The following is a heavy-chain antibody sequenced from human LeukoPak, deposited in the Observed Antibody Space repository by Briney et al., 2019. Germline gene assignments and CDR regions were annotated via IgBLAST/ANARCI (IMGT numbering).Heavy chain of an antibody. D-gene: IGHD3-22*01. CDR3: ARANGYYYDSSGYYPFDY. J-gene: IGHJ4*02. V-gene: IGHV4-61*01. CDR2: IYYSGST. Sequence: SETLSLTCTVSGGSVSSGSYYWSWIRQPPGKGLEWIGYIYYSGSTNYNPSLKSRVTISVDTSKNQFSLKLSSVTAADTAVYYCARANGYYYDSSGYYPFDYWGQGTLVTVSS. CDR1: GGSVSSGSYY.